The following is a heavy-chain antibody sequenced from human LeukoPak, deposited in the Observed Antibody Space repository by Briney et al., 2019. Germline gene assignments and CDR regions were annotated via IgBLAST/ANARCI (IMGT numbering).Heavy chain of an antibody. J-gene: IGHJ6*02. Sequence: PGRSLRLSCAASRCTFSSYGLHWVRQAPGKGLEWVAVISYDGSNKYYADSVKGRFTISRDNSKNTLYLQMNSLRAEDTAVYYCAKDSWDNWNEGLGSYGMDVWGQGTTVTVSS. V-gene: IGHV3-30*18. CDR1: RCTFSSYG. CDR2: ISYDGSNK. CDR3: AKDSWDNWNEGLGSYGMDV. D-gene: IGHD1-20*01.